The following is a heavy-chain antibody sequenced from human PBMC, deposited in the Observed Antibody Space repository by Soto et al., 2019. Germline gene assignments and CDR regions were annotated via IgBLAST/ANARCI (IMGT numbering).Heavy chain of an antibody. J-gene: IGHJ5*02. CDR3: ARDRASSSCYPHGRQLNRFDP. V-gene: IGHV3-21*01. CDR1: GFTFSSYS. CDR2: ISSSSSYI. D-gene: IGHD6-13*01. Sequence: GGSLRLSCAASGFTFSSYSMNWVRQAPGKGLEWVSSISSSSSYIYYADSVKGRFTISRDNAKNSLYLQMNSLRAEDTAVYYCARDRASSSCYPHGRQLNRFDPCGQGTLVTVSS.